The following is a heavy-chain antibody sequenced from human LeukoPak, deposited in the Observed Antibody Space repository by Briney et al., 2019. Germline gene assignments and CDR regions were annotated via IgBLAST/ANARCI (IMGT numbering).Heavy chain of an antibody. CDR3: ARAGYCSGGSCSTDAFDI. CDR2: LIPILGIA. V-gene: IGHV1-69*02. D-gene: IGHD2-15*01. CDR1: GGTFSSYT. Sequence: SVKVSCKASGGTFSSYTISWVRQAPGQGLEWMGRLIPILGIANYAQKFQGRVTITADESTSTADMELSSLRSEDTAVYYCARAGYCSGGSCSTDAFDIWGQGTMVTVSS. J-gene: IGHJ3*02.